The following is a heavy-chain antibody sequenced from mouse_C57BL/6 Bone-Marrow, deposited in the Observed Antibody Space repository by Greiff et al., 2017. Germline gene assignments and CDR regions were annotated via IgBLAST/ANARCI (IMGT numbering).Heavy chain of an antibody. V-gene: IGHV1-36*01. Sequence: EVQLVESGPVLVKPGPSVKISCKASGFTFTDYYMHWVKQSHGKSLEWIGLVYPYNGGTSYNQKFKGKATLTVDTSSSTAYMELNSLTSEDSAVYYCARWLPGHSGHYFDYWGQGTTLTVSS. CDR2: VYPYNGGT. CDR3: ARWLPGHSGHYFDY. D-gene: IGHD3-1*01. J-gene: IGHJ2*01. CDR1: GFTFTDYY.